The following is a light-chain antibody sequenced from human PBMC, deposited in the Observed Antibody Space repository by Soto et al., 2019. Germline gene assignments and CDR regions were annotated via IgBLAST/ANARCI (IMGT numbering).Light chain of an antibody. CDR1: QSVSSY. Sequence: IVLTQSPATLSLSPGERATLSCRASQSVSSYLAWCQQKPGQAPSLLIYDASSRATGIPARFSGSGSGTDFTLTISSLEPEDFAVYYCQQRLMTFGQGTKVDIK. J-gene: IGKJ1*01. CDR3: QQRLMT. CDR2: DAS. V-gene: IGKV3-11*01.